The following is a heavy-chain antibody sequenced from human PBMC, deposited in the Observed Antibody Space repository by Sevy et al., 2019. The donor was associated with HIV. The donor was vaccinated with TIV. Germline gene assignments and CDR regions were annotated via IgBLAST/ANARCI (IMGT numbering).Heavy chain of an antibody. CDR1: GFTFSDYY. CDR3: AREEQQLVLDY. V-gene: IGHV3-11*01. CDR2: ISSSGSTI. J-gene: IGHJ4*02. Sequence: GGSLRLSCAASGFTFSDYYMSWIRQAPGKGLEWVSYISSSGSTIYYADSVKGRFTVSRDNAKNSLYLQMNSLRAEDTAVYYCAREEQQLVLDYWGQGTLVTVSS. D-gene: IGHD6-13*01.